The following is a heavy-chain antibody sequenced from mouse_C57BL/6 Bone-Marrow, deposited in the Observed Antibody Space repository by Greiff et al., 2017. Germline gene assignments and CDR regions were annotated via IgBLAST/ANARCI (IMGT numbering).Heavy chain of an antibody. Sequence: QVQLQQSGAELVRPGASVKLSCKASGYTFTDYYINWVKQRPGQGLEWIARIYPGSGNTYYNEKFKGKATLTAEKSSSTAYMQLSSLTSEDSAVYFCARVLGGRGYHFAYWGQGTLVTVSA. J-gene: IGHJ3*01. V-gene: IGHV1-76*01. CDR1: GYTFTDYY. CDR3: ARVLGGRGYHFAY. CDR2: IYPGSGNT. D-gene: IGHD2-2*01.